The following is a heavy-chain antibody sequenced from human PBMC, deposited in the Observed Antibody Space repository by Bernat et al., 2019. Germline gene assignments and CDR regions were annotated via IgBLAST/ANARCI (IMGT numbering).Heavy chain of an antibody. CDR2: IYSAGST. CDR1: GFTVSNY. V-gene: IGHV3-53*02. CDR3: AGGGGDHYYYGMDV. Sequence: EVHLVETGGGLIQPGGSLRLSCAASGFTVSNYMTWVRQGSGKWLEWVSVIYSAGSTYYADSVKGRFTISRDISKNPLYLQMNRRRAEDTAVYFCAGGGGDHYYYGMDVWGQGTTVTVSS. J-gene: IGHJ6*02. D-gene: IGHD3-16*01.